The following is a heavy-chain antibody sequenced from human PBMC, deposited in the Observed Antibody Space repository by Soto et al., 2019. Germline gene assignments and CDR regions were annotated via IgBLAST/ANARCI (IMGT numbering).Heavy chain of an antibody. J-gene: IGHJ2*01. CDR3: ARDYGDYLWYFDL. V-gene: IGHV1-18*01. CDR2: ISAYNGNT. Sequence: ASVKVSCKASGYTFTSYGMNWVRQAPGQRLEWMGWISAYNGNTNYAQKLQGRVTMTTDTSTSTAYMELRSLRSDDTAVYYCARDYGDYLWYFDLWGRGTLVTVSS. D-gene: IGHD4-17*01. CDR1: GYTFTSYG.